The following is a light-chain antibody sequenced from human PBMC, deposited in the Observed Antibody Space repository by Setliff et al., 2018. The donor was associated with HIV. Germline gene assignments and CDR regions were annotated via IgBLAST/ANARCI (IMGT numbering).Light chain of an antibody. V-gene: IGLV2-8*01. Sequence: QSVLTQPPSASGSPGQSVTISCTGTSSDVGDYNYVSWYQQHPGKAPKLMIYEITKRPSGVPDRFSGSKSGNTASLTVSGLQAEDEADYYCSSYASGNSYVFGTGTKVTV. CDR2: EIT. J-gene: IGLJ1*01. CDR3: SSYASGNSYV. CDR1: SSDVGDYNY.